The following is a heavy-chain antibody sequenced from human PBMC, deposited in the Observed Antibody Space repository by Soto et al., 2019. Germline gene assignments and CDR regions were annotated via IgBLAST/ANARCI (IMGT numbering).Heavy chain of an antibody. V-gene: IGHV5-51*01. J-gene: IGHJ6*02. D-gene: IGHD4-17*01. Sequence: GESLKISCKGSGYSFTSYWIGWVRQMPGKGLEWMGIIYPGDSDTRYSPSFQGQVTISADKSISTAYLQWSSLKASDTATYYCARVTTNYYYGMDVWGQGTTVTVSS. CDR2: IYPGDSDT. CDR3: ARVTTNYYYGMDV. CDR1: GYSFTSYW.